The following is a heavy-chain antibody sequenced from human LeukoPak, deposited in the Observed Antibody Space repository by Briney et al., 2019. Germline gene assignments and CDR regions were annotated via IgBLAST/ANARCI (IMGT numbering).Heavy chain of an antibody. J-gene: IGHJ4*02. CDR2: ISSSSSYI. CDR3: ARAGIGGSSTSCDY. V-gene: IGHV3-21*01. CDR1: GFTFRSYS. D-gene: IGHD2-2*01. Sequence: GGSLRLSCAASGFTFRSYSMNWVRQAPGKGLEWVSSISSSSSYIYYADSVKGRFTISRDNAKNSLYLQMNSLKAEDTAVYYCARAGIGGSSTSCDYWGQGTLVTVSS.